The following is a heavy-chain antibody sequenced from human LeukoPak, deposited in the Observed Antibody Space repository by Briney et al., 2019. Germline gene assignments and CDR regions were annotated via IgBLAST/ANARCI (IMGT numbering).Heavy chain of an antibody. CDR3: ARGSGSANAFDI. CDR1: GFTFSSYW. J-gene: IGHJ3*02. Sequence: PGGSLSLSCAASGFTFSSYWMSWVRQAPGKGLEWLANIKQDGSEKYYVDSVKGRFTISRDNAKNSLYLQMNSLRAEDTAVYYCARGSGSANAFDIWGQGTMVTVSS. V-gene: IGHV3-7*01. CDR2: IKQDGSEK. D-gene: IGHD1-26*01.